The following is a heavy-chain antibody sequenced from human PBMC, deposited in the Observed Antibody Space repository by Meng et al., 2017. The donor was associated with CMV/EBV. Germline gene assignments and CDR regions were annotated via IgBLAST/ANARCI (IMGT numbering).Heavy chain of an antibody. J-gene: IGHJ4*02. Sequence: QVQLVQCGMRVKKPGASVKVSCKASEYSFNGHYIHWVRQAPGQGLEWMGRINPNSAGTNYVEKFQGRVTMTRDTSNNIVYMELTRLTSDDTAVYYCTRSWIDSFTPDFDYWGQGTLVTVSS. CDR2: INPNSAGT. D-gene: IGHD2-2*03. CDR1: EYSFNGHY. V-gene: IGHV1-2*06. CDR3: TRSWIDSFTPDFDY.